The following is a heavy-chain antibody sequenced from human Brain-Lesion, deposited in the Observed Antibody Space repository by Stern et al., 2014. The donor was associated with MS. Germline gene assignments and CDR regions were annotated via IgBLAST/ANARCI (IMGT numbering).Heavy chain of an antibody. V-gene: IGHV4-61*02. CDR1: GGSVGSGSYD. CDR3: ARDKEDTNMAFRYFDN. J-gene: IGHJ4*02. Sequence: VQLEESGPGLVKPSQTLSLTCTVSGGSVGSGSYDWSWIRQPAGKGLEWIGRIYTTGSTYHNPSLKSRLSISIDTSHNQFSLKLTSVTAADTAVYYCARDKEDTNMAFRYFDNWGQGTLVTVSS. CDR2: IYTTGST. D-gene: IGHD5-18*01.